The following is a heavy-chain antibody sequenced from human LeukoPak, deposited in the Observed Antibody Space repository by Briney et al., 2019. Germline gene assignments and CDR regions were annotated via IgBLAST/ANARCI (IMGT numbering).Heavy chain of an antibody. J-gene: IGHJ4*02. CDR2: ISSSSSYI. Sequence: GGSLRLSCAASGFTFSSYSMNWVRQAPGKGLEWVSSISSSSSYIYYADSVKGRFTISRDNAMNSLYLQMNSLRAEDTAVYYCARGRIAAAITFDYWGQGTLVTVSS. CDR3: ARGRIAAAITFDY. CDR1: GFTFSSYS. D-gene: IGHD6-13*01. V-gene: IGHV3-21*01.